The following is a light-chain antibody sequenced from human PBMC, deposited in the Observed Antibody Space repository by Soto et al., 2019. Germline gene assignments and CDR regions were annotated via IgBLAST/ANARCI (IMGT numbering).Light chain of an antibody. J-gene: IGLJ1*01. Sequence: QSVLTQPASVSGSPGQSVTISCTGTSSDVGAYKYVSWYQKHPGKAPKLMIYGVSNRPSGVSNRFSGSKSGNTAFLTISVLQPEDEADYYCCSYAGSSTYVFGTGTKVAVL. V-gene: IGLV2-14*03. CDR2: GVS. CDR3: CSYAGSSTYV. CDR1: SSDVGAYKY.